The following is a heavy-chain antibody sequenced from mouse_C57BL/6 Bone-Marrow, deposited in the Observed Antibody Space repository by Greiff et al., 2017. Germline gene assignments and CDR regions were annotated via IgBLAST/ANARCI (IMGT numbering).Heavy chain of an antibody. J-gene: IGHJ2*01. D-gene: IGHD1-1*01. CDR2: IYPGGGYT. CDR3: ARVTTVVATWYYFDY. V-gene: IGHV1-63*01. Sequence: QVQLKESGAELVRPGTSVKMSCKASGYTFTNYWIGWAKQRPGHGLEWIGDIYPGGGYTNYNEKFKGKATLTADKSSSTAYMQFSSLTSEDSAIYYCARVTTVVATWYYFDYWGQGTTLTVSS. CDR1: GYTFTNYW.